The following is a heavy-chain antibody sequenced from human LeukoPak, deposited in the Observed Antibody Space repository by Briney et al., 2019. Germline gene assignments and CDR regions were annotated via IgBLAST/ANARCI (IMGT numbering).Heavy chain of an antibody. CDR3: AREHYYDSSGYLLGWFDP. Sequence: SVKVSCKASGGTFSSYAISWVRQAPGQGLEWMGGIIPIFGTANYAQKFQGRVTITADESTSTAYMELSSLRSEDTAVYYCAREHYYDSSGYLLGWFDPWGQGTLVTVSS. CDR2: IIPIFGTA. CDR1: GGTFSSYA. J-gene: IGHJ5*02. V-gene: IGHV1-69*13. D-gene: IGHD3-22*01.